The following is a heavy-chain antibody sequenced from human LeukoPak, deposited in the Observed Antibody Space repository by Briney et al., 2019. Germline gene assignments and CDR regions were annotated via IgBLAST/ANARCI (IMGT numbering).Heavy chain of an antibody. V-gene: IGHV3-23*01. J-gene: IGHJ4*02. D-gene: IGHD3-9*01. CDR3: AKDKTMLRYFDNGRMGPFDY. CDR1: GFTFSSYA. CDR2: ISGSGGST. Sequence: PGGSLRLSCAASGFTFSSYAMSWVRQAPGKGLEWVSAISGSGGSTYYADSVKGRFTISRDNSKNTLYLQMNSLRAEDTAVYYCAKDKTMLRYFDNGRMGPFDYWGQGTLVTVSS.